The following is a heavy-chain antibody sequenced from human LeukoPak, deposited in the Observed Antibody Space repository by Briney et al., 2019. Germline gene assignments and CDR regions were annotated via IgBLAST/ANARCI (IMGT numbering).Heavy chain of an antibody. J-gene: IGHJ4*02. CDR3: AREVGILGAFDH. CDR1: GFTFSSYA. V-gene: IGHV3-53*01. Sequence: GGSLRLSCAASGFTFSSYAMSWVRQAPGKGLEWVSVIYSGGSTYYADSVKGRFTISRDNSKNTLYLQMNSLRAEDTAVYYCAREVGILGAFDHWAQGTLVTVSS. CDR2: IYSGGST. D-gene: IGHD1-26*01.